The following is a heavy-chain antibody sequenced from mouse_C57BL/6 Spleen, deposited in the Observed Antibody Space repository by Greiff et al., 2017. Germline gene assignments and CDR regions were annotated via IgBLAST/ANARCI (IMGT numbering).Heavy chain of an antibody. Sequence: VKVVASGGCLVKPGGSLKLSCAASGFTFSSYAMSWVRPTPEKRLEWVATISDGGSYTYYPDNVKGRFTISRDNAKNNLYLQMSHLKSEDTAMYYCARVLYDGPFAYWGQGTLVTVSA. CDR2: ISDGGSYT. CDR3: ARVLYDGPFAY. V-gene: IGHV5-4*03. CDR1: GFTFSSYA. J-gene: IGHJ3*01. D-gene: IGHD2-3*01.